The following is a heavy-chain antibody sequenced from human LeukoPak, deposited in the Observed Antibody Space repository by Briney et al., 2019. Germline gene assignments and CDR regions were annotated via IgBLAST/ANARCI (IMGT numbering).Heavy chain of an antibody. CDR3: GRHPVATKTIDY. J-gene: IGHJ4*02. CDR2: IYYSGYT. CDR1: GGSISSSSYC. Sequence: SETLSLTCTVSGGSISSSSYCWGWIRQPPGKGLEWIGSIYYSGYTYYNPSLESRVTISVDTSKNQFSLKLSSVTAADTAVYFCGRHPVATKTIDYWGQGTLVTVSS. D-gene: IGHD5-12*01. V-gene: IGHV4-39*01.